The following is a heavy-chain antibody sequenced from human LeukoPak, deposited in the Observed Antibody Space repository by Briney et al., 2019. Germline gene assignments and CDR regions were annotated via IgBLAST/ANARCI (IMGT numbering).Heavy chain of an antibody. D-gene: IGHD2-2*01. J-gene: IGHJ5*02. CDR3: ARHVQGVPAAGPRDWFDP. V-gene: IGHV4-34*01. Sequence: SETLSLTCAVYGGSFSGYYWSWIRQPPGKGLEWIGEINHSGSTNYNPSLKSRVTISVDTSKNQFSLKLSSVTAADTAVYYCARHVQGVPAAGPRDWFDPWGQGTLVTVSS. CDR1: GGSFSGYY. CDR2: INHSGST.